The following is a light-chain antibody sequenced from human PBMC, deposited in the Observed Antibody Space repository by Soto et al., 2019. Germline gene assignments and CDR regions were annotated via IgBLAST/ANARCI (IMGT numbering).Light chain of an antibody. CDR2: DDS. J-gene: IGLJ2*01. CDR3: QVWDSNSDPVV. CDR1: NIGSKS. V-gene: IGLV3-21*02. Sequence: SYELTQPPSVSVAPGQTASITCGGSNIGSKSLHWYQQKPGQAPVLVVYDDSDRPSGIPERFSGSNSGNTATLTISRVEAGDEADYYCQVWDSNSDPVVFGGGTKLTVL.